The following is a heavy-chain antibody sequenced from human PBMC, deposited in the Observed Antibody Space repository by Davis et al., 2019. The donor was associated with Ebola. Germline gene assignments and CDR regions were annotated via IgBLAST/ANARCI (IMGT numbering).Heavy chain of an antibody. CDR1: GGSISSYY. D-gene: IGHD3-16*01. V-gene: IGHV4-59*01. J-gene: IGHJ4*02. CDR3: ARSTPLYEYALDY. Sequence: MPSETLSLTCTVSGGSISSYYWSWIRQPPGKGLEWIGYIYYSGSTNYNPSLKSRVTISVDTSKNQFSLKLSSVTAADTAVYYCARSTPLYEYALDYWGQGTLVTVSS. CDR2: IYYSGST.